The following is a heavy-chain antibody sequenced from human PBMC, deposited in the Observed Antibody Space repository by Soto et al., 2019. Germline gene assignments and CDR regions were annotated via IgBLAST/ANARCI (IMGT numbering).Heavy chain of an antibody. CDR2: INPNGGST. CDR3: SRGDSVVPADRERY. CDR1: GYTFTSYY. D-gene: IGHD2-15*01. V-gene: IGHV1-46*01. Sequence: GASVKVSCKASGYTFTSYYMHWVRQAPGQGLEWMGIINPNGGSTSYAQKFQGRVTMTRDTSTSTAYMELRSLRSDDTAVYYCSRGDSVVPADRERYWGQGTLVPVSS. J-gene: IGHJ4*02.